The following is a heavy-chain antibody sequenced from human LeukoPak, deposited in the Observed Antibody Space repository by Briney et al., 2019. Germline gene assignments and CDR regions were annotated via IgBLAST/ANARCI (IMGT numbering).Heavy chain of an antibody. CDR1: GYTLTELS. J-gene: IGHJ4*02. CDR3: ASLNSSGSED. V-gene: IGHV1-24*01. Sequence: ASVKVSCKVSGYTLTELSMHWVRQAPGKGLEWMGGFDPEDGETIYAQKFQGRVTITADKSTSTAYMELSSLRSEDTAVYYCASLNSSGSEDWGQGTLVTVSS. D-gene: IGHD3-22*01. CDR2: FDPEDGET.